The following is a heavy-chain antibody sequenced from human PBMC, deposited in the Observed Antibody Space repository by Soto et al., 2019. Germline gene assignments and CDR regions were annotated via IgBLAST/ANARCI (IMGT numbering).Heavy chain of an antibody. CDR2: INSDGSST. J-gene: IGHJ5*02. D-gene: IGHD3-3*01. CDR3: ARANVRFLEWLLTENPMNWFDP. CDR1: GFTFSSYW. V-gene: IGHV3-74*01. Sequence: GGSLRLSCAASGFTFSSYWMHWVRQAPGKGLVWVSRINSDGSSTSYADSVKGRFTISRDNAKNTLYLQMNSLRAEDTAVYYCARANVRFLEWLLTENPMNWFDPWGQGTLVTVSS.